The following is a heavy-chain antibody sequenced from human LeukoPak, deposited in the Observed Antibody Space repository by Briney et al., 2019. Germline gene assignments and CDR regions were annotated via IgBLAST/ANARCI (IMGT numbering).Heavy chain of an antibody. CDR3: ARSGSSWYYYYGMDV. J-gene: IGHJ6*02. Sequence: SETLSLTCAVYGGSFSGYYWSWIRQPPGKGLEWIGEINHSGSTNYNPSLKSRVAISVDTSKNQFSLKLSSVTAADTAVYYCARSGSSWYYYYGMDVWGQGTTVTVSS. D-gene: IGHD2-15*01. V-gene: IGHV4-34*01. CDR1: GGSFSGYY. CDR2: INHSGST.